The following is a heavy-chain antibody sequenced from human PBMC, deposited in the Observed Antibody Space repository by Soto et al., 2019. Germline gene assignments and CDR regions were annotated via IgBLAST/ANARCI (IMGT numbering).Heavy chain of an antibody. J-gene: IGHJ6*02. CDR1: GFTFSSYG. V-gene: IGHV3-30*18. Sequence: GGSLRLSCAASGFTFSSYGMHWVRQAPGKGLEWVAVISHDGSNKYYADSVKGRFTISRDNSKNTLYLQMNSLRAEDTAVYYCAKDLGYCSSTSCHYYYYYYGMDVWGQGTTVTVSS. D-gene: IGHD2-2*03. CDR2: ISHDGSNK. CDR3: AKDLGYCSSTSCHYYYYYYGMDV.